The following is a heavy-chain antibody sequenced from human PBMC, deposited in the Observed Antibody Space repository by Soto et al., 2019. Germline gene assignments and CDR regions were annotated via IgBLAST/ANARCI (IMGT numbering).Heavy chain of an antibody. J-gene: IGHJ5*02. D-gene: IGHD6-19*01. CDR1: GFTFGDYA. V-gene: IGHV3-49*03. CDR3: TREGGSGWLWFDP. Sequence: GGSLRLSCTASGFTFGDYAMSWFRQAPGKGVEGVGFIRSKAYGGTIEYAASVKGRFTISRDYSKSIAYLQMNSLKTEDTAVYYCTREGGSGWLWFDPWGQGTLVTVSS. CDR2: IRSKAYGGTI.